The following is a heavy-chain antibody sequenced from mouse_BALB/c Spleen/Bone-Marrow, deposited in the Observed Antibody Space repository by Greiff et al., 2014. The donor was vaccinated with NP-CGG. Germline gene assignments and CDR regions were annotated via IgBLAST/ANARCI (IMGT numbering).Heavy chain of an antibody. CDR3: ARNERSFDS. Sequence: QVQLQQSGAELARPGASVKLSCKASGYTFTSYWMQWVKQRPGQGLEWIGAIYPGDGDTRYTQKFKGKATLTADKSSSTAYMQLSSLASEDSAVYYCARNERSFDSTGQGSTLPVPS. J-gene: IGHJ2*01. CDR1: GYTFTSYW. V-gene: IGHV1-87*01. CDR2: IYPGDGDT.